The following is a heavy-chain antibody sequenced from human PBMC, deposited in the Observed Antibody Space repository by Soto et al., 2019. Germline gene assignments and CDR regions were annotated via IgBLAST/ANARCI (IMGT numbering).Heavy chain of an antibody. J-gene: IGHJ4*02. CDR2: VSGGGAST. V-gene: IGHV3-23*01. CDR1: GFSFAGYA. Sequence: GGSLRLSCAATGFSFAGYALSWVRQAPGKGLEWLSAVSGGGASTYYADSVRGRFSISRDVSGNMIYLQLNRLTAGDTATYYCAKTQTFNGYYGGFDAWGQGTRVTVSS. CDR3: AKTQTFNGYYGGFDA. D-gene: IGHD3-3*01.